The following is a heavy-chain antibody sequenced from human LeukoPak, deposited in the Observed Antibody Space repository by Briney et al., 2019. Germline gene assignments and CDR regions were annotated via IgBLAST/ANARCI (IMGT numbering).Heavy chain of an antibody. CDR2: IYHSGNT. J-gene: IGHJ4*02. V-gene: IGHV4-38-2*02. CDR1: GYSISSGYY. CDR3: ARGIVVVPAAYYFDY. D-gene: IGHD2-2*01. Sequence: KTSETLSLTCTVSGYSISSGYYWGWVRQPPGKGLEWIGSIYHSGNTYYNPSLKSRVTISVDTSKNQFSLKLSSVTAADTAVYYCARGIVVVPAAYYFDYWGQGTLVTVSS.